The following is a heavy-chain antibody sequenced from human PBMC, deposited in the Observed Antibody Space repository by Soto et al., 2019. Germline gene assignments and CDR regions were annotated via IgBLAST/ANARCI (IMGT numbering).Heavy chain of an antibody. J-gene: IGHJ4*02. CDR1: GGSVSSRSYF. CDR2: MSYSGNT. CDR3: ASQDNDLVPICQGSFDT. D-gene: IGHD3-16*01. Sequence: QLQLQESGPGLVKPSETLSLSCTVSGGSVSSRSYFWGWFRQPPGKGLEWIVFMSYSGNTYYNPSLKSRVPTSVDTSKDQFPVRRTAATAADTAVYYCASQDNDLVPICQGSFDTWGQGTLVTVSS. V-gene: IGHV4-39*01.